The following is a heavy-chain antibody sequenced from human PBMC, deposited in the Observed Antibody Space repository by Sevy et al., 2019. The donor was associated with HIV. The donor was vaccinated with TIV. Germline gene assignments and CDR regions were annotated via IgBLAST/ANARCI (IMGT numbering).Heavy chain of an antibody. CDR3: VTGFPGEYPECGHIRCFTDYFAY. D-gene: IGHD2-21*01. CDR2: FDHEDGET. V-gene: IGHV1-24*01. CDR1: GYTLSELY. J-gene: IGHJ4*02. Sequence: ASVKVSCKVSGYTLSELYMHWVRQAPGKGLEWMGGFDHEDGETVYAQKFQGRVTMTEDTSTNTANMELSSLRSEDTAIYNCVTGFPGEYPECGHIRCFTDYFAYWGQGALVTVSS.